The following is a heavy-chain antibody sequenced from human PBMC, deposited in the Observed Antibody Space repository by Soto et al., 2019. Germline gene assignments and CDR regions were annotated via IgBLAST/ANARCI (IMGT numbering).Heavy chain of an antibody. Sequence: QLQLQESGPGLVKPSETLSLTCTVSGGSISSSSYYWGWIRQPPGKGLEWIGSIYYSVSTYYNPSLKSRVTISVDTSKNQFSLKLSSVTAADTAVYYCARTRAVWFDPWGQGTLVTVSS. J-gene: IGHJ5*02. CDR3: ARTRAVWFDP. V-gene: IGHV4-39*01. D-gene: IGHD6-19*01. CDR1: GGSISSSSYY. CDR2: IYYSVST.